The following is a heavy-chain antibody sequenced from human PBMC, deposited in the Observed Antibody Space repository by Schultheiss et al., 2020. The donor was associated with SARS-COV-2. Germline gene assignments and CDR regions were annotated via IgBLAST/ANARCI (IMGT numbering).Heavy chain of an antibody. D-gene: IGHD4-11*01. J-gene: IGHJ4*02. V-gene: IGHV3-11*01. CDR3: ARHMTTVTIRGPGDY. Sequence: GGSLRLSCAASGFTFSDYYMSWIRQAPGKGLEWVSYISSSGSTIYYADSVKGRFTISRDNAKNSLYLQMNSLRAEDTAVYYCARHMTTVTIRGPGDYWGQGTLVTVSS. CDR2: ISSSGSTI. CDR1: GFTFSDYY.